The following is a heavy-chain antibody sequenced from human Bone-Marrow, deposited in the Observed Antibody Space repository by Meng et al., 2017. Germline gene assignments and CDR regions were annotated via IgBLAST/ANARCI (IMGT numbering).Heavy chain of an antibody. CDR3: LLFVRRASGWDY. Sequence: GESLKISCAASGFTFSSFWMSWVRQAPGKGLEWVANIKEDGSEEYYVDSVKGQFTISRDNAKNSLYLQMNSLRAEDTAVYYCLLFVRRASGWDYWGQGTLVTVSS. V-gene: IGHV3-7*01. CDR1: GFTFSSFW. CDR2: IKEDGSEE. J-gene: IGHJ4*02. D-gene: IGHD2-15*01.